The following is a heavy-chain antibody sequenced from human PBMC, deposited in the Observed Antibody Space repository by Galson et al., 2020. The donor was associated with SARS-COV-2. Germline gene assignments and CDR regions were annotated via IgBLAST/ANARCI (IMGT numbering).Heavy chain of an antibody. J-gene: IGHJ4*02. CDR2: IWYDGSNK. D-gene: IGHD3-22*01. V-gene: IGHV3-33*01. Sequence: GESLKISCAASGFTFSSYGMHWVRQAPGTGLEWVAVIWYDGSNKYYADSVKGRFTISRDNSKNTLYLQMNSLRAEDTAVYYCARVVLRSWALDYWGQGTLVTVSS. CDR3: ARVVLRSWALDY. CDR1: GFTFSSYG.